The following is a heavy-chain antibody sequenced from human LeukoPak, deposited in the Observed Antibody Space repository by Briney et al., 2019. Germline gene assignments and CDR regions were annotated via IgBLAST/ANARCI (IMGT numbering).Heavy chain of an antibody. CDR2: IYYSGST. J-gene: IGHJ3*02. V-gene: IGHV4-30-4*01. CDR3: ARGLHAYQLLIPFDI. D-gene: IGHD2-2*01. CDR1: GGSISSGDYY. Sequence: SQTLSLTCTVSGGSISSGDYYWSWIRQPPGKGLEWFGYIYYSGSTYYNPSLKSRVTISVDTSKNQFSLKLSSVTAADTAVYYCARGLHAYQLLIPFDIWGQGTMVTVSS.